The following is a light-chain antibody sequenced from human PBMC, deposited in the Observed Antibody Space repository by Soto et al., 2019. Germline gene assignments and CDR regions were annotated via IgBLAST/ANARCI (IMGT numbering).Light chain of an antibody. J-gene: IGKJ1*01. CDR2: DAS. CDR1: QSVSSN. V-gene: IGKV3-15*01. CDR3: QQYNNWPPRWT. Sequence: EIVMTQSPATLSVSPGERATLSCRASQSVSSNLAWYQQKPGQAPRLLIYDASTRATGIPARFSGSGSGTEFTHTISSLQSEDFAFYYCQQYNNWPPRWTFGQGTKVEVK.